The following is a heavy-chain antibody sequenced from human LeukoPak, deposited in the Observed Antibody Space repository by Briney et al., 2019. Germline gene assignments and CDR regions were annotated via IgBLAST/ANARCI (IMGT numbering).Heavy chain of an antibody. Sequence: SETLSLTCTVSGGSISSSSYYWGWIRQPPGKGLEWIGSIYYSGSTYYNPSLKSRVTISVDTSKNQFSLKLSSVTAADTAVYYCARIDIGYCSGGSCPGWFDPWGQGTLVTVSS. CDR1: GGSISSSSYY. J-gene: IGHJ5*02. CDR3: ARIDIGYCSGGSCPGWFDP. V-gene: IGHV4-39*07. CDR2: IYYSGST. D-gene: IGHD2-15*01.